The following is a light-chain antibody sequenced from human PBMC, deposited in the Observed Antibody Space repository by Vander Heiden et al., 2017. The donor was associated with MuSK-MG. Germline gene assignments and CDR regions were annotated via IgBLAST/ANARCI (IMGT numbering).Light chain of an antibody. CDR1: QSLLHTTGYNY. Sequence: DNVMTQSPLSPLVTPGEQDSTSSWCAQSLLHTTGYNYLDWYQQKPGQSPQLLIYYGSNRAAGVPDRFSGSGSGTDFTLKISRVAAGDVGVYYCMQALQSPYTFGQGTKLEIK. J-gene: IGKJ2*01. CDR2: YGS. V-gene: IGKV2-28*01. CDR3: MQALQSPYT.